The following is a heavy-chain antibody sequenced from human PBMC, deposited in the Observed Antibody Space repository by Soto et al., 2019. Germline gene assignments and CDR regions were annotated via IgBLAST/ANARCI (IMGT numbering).Heavy chain of an antibody. J-gene: IGHJ4*02. D-gene: IGHD3-10*02. V-gene: IGHV3-23*01. CDR2: ISGSGGST. CDR1: GFTFSSYA. CDR3: AKDRGERCSGSYYYFDY. Sequence: PGGSLRLSCAASGFTFSSYAMSWVRQAPGKGLEWVSAISGSGGSTYYADSVKGRFTISRDNSKNTLYLQMNSLRAEDTAVYYCAKDRGERCSGSYYYFDYWGQGTLVTVSS.